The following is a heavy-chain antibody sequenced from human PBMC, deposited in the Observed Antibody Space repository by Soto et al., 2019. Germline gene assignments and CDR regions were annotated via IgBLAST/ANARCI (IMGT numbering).Heavy chain of an antibody. CDR3: ASRYLEHCVSSSCSPPYDW. CDR1: GFTFSSSW. D-gene: IGHD3-22*01. CDR2: IKIDGSER. J-gene: IGHJ4*02. Sequence: AGALRLSCAASGFTFSSSWMSWVRQPKGKGLEWVAPIKIDGSERYYVDSVKGRFTISRDNAENSLYLQMNSLRAEDTAVSYCASRYLEHCVSSSCSPPYDWWVQGALVTFSS. V-gene: IGHV3-7*05.